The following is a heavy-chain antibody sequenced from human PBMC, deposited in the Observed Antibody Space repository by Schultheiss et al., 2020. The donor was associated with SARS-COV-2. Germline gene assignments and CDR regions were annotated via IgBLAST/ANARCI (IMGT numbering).Heavy chain of an antibody. V-gene: IGHV4-59*08. J-gene: IGHJ4*02. CDR2: IYYSGST. CDR3: ARGRGDGYSPVKKIDY. D-gene: IGHD5-24*01. Sequence: SETLSLTCAVYGGSFSGYYWSWIRQPPGKGLEWIGYIYYSGSTNYNPSLKSRVTMSVDTSKNQFSLKLSSVTAADTAVYYCARGRGDGYSPVKKIDYWGQGTLVTVSS. CDR1: GGSFSGYY.